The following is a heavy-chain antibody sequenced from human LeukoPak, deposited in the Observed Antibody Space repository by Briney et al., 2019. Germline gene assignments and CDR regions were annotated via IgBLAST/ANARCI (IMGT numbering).Heavy chain of an antibody. Sequence: PGGSLRLSCAASGFTFSGSAMHWVRQASGKGLEWVGRIRSKANSYATAYAASVKGRFTISRDDSKNTAYLQMNSLKTEDTAVYYCTRRHSSGDYWGQGTLVTVSS. J-gene: IGHJ4*02. CDR2: IRSKANSYAT. D-gene: IGHD6-19*01. CDR1: GFTFSGSA. CDR3: TRRHSSGDY. V-gene: IGHV3-73*01.